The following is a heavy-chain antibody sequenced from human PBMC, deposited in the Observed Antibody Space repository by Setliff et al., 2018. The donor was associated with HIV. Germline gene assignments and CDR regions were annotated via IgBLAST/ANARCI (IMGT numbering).Heavy chain of an antibody. D-gene: IGHD3-22*01. CDR3: ARLRLTMIMGVDYFDH. V-gene: IGHV4-4*09. CDR1: GGSIYNFY. J-gene: IGHJ4*02. Sequence: KTSETLSLTCSVSGGSIYNFYWSWIRQSPGKGLEWIGYIYSTGSTNYNPSLKSRVTMSVDTSKNQFSLRLTSVTAADTDVYYCARLRLTMIMGVDYFDHWGQGTLVTVSS. CDR2: IYSTGST.